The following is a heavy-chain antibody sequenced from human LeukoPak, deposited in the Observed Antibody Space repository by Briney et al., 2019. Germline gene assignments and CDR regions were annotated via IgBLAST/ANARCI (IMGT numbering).Heavy chain of an antibody. CDR3: ARDGEQGELIFWNLPNYYYMDV. V-gene: IGHV1-69*06. CDR1: GGTFSSYA. Sequence: ASVKVSCKASGGTFSSYAISWVRQAPGQGLEWMGGIIPIFGTANYAQKFQGRVTITADKSTSTAYMELRSLRSDDTAVYYCARDGEQGELIFWNLPNYYYMDVWGKGTTVTISS. CDR2: IIPIFGTA. D-gene: IGHD3-3*01. J-gene: IGHJ6*03.